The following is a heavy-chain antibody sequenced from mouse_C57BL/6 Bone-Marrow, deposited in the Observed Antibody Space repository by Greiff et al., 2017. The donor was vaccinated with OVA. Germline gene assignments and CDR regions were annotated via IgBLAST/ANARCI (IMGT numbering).Heavy chain of an antibody. Sequence: VKLMESGPELVKPGASVKLSCKASGYTFTSYDINWVKQRPGQGLEWIGWIYPRDGSTKYNEKFKGKATLTVDTSYSTAYMELHRLTSEDSAVYFCAIYEIFDYWGQGTTLTVSS. V-gene: IGHV1-85*01. CDR3: AIYEIFDY. CDR1: GYTFTSYD. CDR2: IYPRDGST. D-gene: IGHD1-1*01. J-gene: IGHJ2*01.